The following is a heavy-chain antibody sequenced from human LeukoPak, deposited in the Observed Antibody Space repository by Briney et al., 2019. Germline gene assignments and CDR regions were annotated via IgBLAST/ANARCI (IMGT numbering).Heavy chain of an antibody. CDR3: AVLYCSSTSCFDFDY. J-gene: IGHJ4*02. V-gene: IGHV1-3*01. CDR1: GYTFTSYA. Sequence: GASVKVSCKASGYTFTSYAMHWARQAPGQRLEWMGWINAGNGNTKYSQKFQGRVTITRDTSASTAYMELSSLRSEDTAVYYCAVLYCSSTSCFDFDYWGQGTLVTVSS. D-gene: IGHD2-2*01. CDR2: INAGNGNT.